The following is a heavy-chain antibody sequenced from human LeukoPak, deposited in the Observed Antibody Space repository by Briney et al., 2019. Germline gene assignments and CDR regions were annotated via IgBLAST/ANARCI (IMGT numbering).Heavy chain of an antibody. CDR2: IGGSGGST. CDR1: GFTFSSYA. V-gene: IGHV3-23*01. J-gene: IGHJ4*02. CDR3: AKAPKTQLWSGYCFDY. Sequence: GGSLRLSCAASGFTFSSYAMSWVRQAPGKGLEWVSAIGGSGGSTDYADSVEGRFTISRDNSKNTLYLQMNSLRAEDTAVYYCAKAPKTQLWSGYCFDYWGQGTLVTVSS. D-gene: IGHD3-3*01.